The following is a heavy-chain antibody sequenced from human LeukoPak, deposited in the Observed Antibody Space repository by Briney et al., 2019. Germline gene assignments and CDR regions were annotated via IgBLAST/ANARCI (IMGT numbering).Heavy chain of an antibody. CDR2: INPNSGGT. CDR1: GYTFTGYY. Sequence: GASVKVSFKASGYTFTGYYMHSVRQAPGQGREGMGGINPNSGGTNYAQKFQGWVTMTRDTSISTAYMELSRLRSDDTAVYYCARGGESRTAMVDYWGQGTLVTVSS. D-gene: IGHD5-18*01. CDR3: ARGGESRTAMVDY. J-gene: IGHJ4*02. V-gene: IGHV1-2*04.